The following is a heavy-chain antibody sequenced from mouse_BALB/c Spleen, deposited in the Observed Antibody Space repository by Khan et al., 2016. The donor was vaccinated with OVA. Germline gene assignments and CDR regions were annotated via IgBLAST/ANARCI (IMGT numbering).Heavy chain of an antibody. CDR3: ASEECSYHLGH. CDR2: IYPGTDNT. Sequence: QVQLKQSGAELVRPGASVKLSCKTSGYIFTSYWIHWVKQWSGQGFEWIARIYPGTDNTYYNEKFKDKATLTAEKSSSTAYLQLSSLKSEDSYVYFCASEECSYHLGHWGQGTTLTVSS. V-gene: IGHV1-76*01. J-gene: IGHJ2*01. CDR1: GYIFTSYW.